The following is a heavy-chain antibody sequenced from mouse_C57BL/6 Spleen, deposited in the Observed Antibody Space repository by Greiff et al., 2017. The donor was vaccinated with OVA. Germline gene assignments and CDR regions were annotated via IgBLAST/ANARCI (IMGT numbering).Heavy chain of an antibody. Sequence: VQLQQSGPELVKPGASVKISCKASGYSFTGYYMNWVKQSPEKSLEWIGEINPSTGGTTYNQKFKAKATLTVDKSSSTAYMQLKSLTSEDSAVYYCARHDGYYDYWGQGTTLTVSS. V-gene: IGHV1-42*01. CDR1: GYSFTGYY. CDR3: ARHDGYYDY. D-gene: IGHD2-3*01. CDR2: INPSTGGT. J-gene: IGHJ2*01.